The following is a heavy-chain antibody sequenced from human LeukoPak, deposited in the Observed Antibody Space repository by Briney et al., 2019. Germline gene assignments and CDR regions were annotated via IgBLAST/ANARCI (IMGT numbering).Heavy chain of an antibody. CDR3: ARDSGGYSYGP. Sequence: SETLSLTCAVSGGSISSSSYYWGWIRQPPGKGLEWIGSIYYSGSTYYNPSLKSRVTISVDTSKNQFSLKLSSVTAADTAVYYCARDSGGYSYGPWGQGTLVTVSS. J-gene: IGHJ5*02. D-gene: IGHD5-18*01. V-gene: IGHV4-39*07. CDR2: IYYSGST. CDR1: GGSISSSSYY.